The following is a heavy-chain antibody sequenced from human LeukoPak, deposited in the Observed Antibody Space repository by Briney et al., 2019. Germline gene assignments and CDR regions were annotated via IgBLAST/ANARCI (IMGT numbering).Heavy chain of an antibody. J-gene: IGHJ4*02. D-gene: IGHD3-3*02. Sequence: KASETLSLTCTVSGGSINDYYWSWIRQPPGKGLEWIGYMYYSGSTKYNPSLKSRVTISVDTSKNQFSLKLSSVTAADTAVYYCARSSTGSYFDYWGQGTLVTVSS. V-gene: IGHV4-59*01. CDR3: ARSSTGSYFDY. CDR1: GGSINDYY. CDR2: MYYSGST.